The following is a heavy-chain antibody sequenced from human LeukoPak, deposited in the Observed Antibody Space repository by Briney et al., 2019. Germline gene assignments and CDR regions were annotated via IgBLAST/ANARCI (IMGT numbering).Heavy chain of an antibody. CDR2: ISPSGGST. D-gene: IGHD1/OR15-1a*01. CDR3: SKRGTNGGPFDY. CDR1: GFTFSSYI. J-gene: IGHJ4*02. Sequence: GGSLRLSCAASGFTFSSYIMTWVRQAPGKGLEWVSAISPSGGSTFYADSVSGRFTISRDNSKNTLHLQMSSLRAEDTAVYYCSKRGTNGGPFDYWGQGTLVTVSS. V-gene: IGHV3-23*01.